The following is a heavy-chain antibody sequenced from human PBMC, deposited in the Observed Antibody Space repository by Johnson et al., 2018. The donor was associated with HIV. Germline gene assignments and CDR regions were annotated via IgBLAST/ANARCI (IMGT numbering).Heavy chain of an antibody. D-gene: IGHD2-21*02. CDR3: AKSLAYCGGDCYSPDAFDI. CDR1: GFTFTNYV. CDR2: ISGSGKKT. Sequence: VQLVESGGGLVQPGGSLRLSCAASGFTFTNYVMTWVRQAPGKGLEWVSGISGSGKKTDYADSVKGRFTISRDTSKNTLSLQRNSLRAEDTAVYYCAKSLAYCGGDCYSPDAFDIWGQGTMVTVSS. V-gene: IGHV3-23*04. J-gene: IGHJ3*02.